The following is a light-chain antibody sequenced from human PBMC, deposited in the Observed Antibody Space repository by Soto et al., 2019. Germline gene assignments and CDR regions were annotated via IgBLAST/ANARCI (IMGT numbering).Light chain of an antibody. J-gene: IGKJ4*01. CDR3: HQYKNWPLT. CDR1: QSVSNN. V-gene: IGKV3D-15*01. CDR2: GAS. Sequence: EIVLTQSPGTLSLSPGERATLSCRASQSVSNNYLAWSPQKPGQAPRLLIYGASNRATGIPARVRGSESGTDVTRTISSLQSEDFAVYYCHQYKNWPLTVGGGTKVDI.